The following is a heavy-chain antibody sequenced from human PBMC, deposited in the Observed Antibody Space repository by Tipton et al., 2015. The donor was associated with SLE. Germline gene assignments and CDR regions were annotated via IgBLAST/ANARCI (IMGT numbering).Heavy chain of an antibody. J-gene: IGHJ4*02. CDR1: GGSISSSSYY. Sequence: TLSLTCTVSGGSISSSSYYWGWIRQPPGKGLEWIGSIYYSGSTYYTPSLKSRVSISVYTSKNLFSLRLNSVTAADTAVFYCARHGWQQLDRDGFDFWGQGTLVTVSS. CDR3: ARHGWQQLDRDGFDF. D-gene: IGHD6-13*01. V-gene: IGHV4-39*01. CDR2: IYYSGST.